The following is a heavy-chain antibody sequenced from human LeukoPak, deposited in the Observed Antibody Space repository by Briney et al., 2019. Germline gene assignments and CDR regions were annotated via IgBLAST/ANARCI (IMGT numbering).Heavy chain of an antibody. D-gene: IGHD1-20*01. J-gene: IGHJ5*02. CDR3: ARRYNWNDQSLWFDP. CDR1: GYTFTSYY. Sequence: ASVKVSCKASGYTFTSYYMHWVRQAPGQGLEWMGIINPSGGSTSYAQKFQGRVTMTRDMSTSTVYMELSSLRSEDTAVYYCARRYNWNDQSLWFDPWGQGTLVTVSS. CDR2: INPSGGST. V-gene: IGHV1-46*01.